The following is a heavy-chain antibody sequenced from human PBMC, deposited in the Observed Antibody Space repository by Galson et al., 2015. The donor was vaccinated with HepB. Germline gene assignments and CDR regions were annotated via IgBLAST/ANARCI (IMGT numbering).Heavy chain of an antibody. CDR1: GYKFTSYY. J-gene: IGHJ3*02. D-gene: IGHD4-17*01. V-gene: IGHV1-46*01. Sequence: SVKVSCKASGYKFTSYYMHWVRQAPGQGLEWMGIINPSGGSTDYAQKFRGRLTMTRDTSTSTVFMELSSLRSEDTAVYYCAREFGYGDLDAFDIWGQGTMVTVSS. CDR2: INPSGGST. CDR3: AREFGYGDLDAFDI.